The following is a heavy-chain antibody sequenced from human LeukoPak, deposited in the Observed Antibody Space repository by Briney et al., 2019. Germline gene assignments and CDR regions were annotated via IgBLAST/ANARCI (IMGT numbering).Heavy chain of an antibody. Sequence: GGSLRLSCAASGFTVSSNHMSWVRQAPGKGLEWVSVIYSGGSTDYADSVKGRFTISRDNSKNTLYLQMNSLRAEDTAVCHCARGPAGYNWGQGTLVTVSS. V-gene: IGHV3-53*01. D-gene: IGHD1-1*01. CDR3: ARGPAGYN. J-gene: IGHJ4*02. CDR2: IYSGGST. CDR1: GFTVSSNH.